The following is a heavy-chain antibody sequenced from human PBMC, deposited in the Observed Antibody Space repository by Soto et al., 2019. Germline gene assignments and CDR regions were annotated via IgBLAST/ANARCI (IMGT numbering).Heavy chain of an antibody. D-gene: IGHD6-19*01. CDR1: GGSFSGYY. Sequence: SETLSLTCAVYGGSFSGYYWSWIRQPPGKGLEWIGEINHSGSTNYNPSLKSRFTISVDTSKNQFSLKLSSVTAADTAVYYCARERGGPVAGITTDYWGQGTLVTVSS. CDR2: INHSGST. CDR3: ARERGGPVAGITTDY. V-gene: IGHV4-34*01. J-gene: IGHJ4*02.